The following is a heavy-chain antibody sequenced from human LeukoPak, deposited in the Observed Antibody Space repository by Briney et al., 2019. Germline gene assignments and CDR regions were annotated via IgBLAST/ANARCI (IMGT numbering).Heavy chain of an antibody. CDR2: ISWNSGSI. Sequence: GRSLRLSCAASGFTFDDYAMHWVRQAPGKGLEWVSGISWNSGSIGYADSVKGRFTISRDNAKNSLYLQMNSLRAEDTALNYCAKGTAAAGTGDYWGQGTLVTVSS. D-gene: IGHD6-13*01. V-gene: IGHV3-9*01. J-gene: IGHJ4*02. CDR1: GFTFDDYA. CDR3: AKGTAAAGTGDY.